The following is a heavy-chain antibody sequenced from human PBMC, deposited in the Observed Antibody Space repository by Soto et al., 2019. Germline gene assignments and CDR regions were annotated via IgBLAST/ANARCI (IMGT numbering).Heavy chain of an antibody. CDR3: ERANLFGVVIMGGWFDP. CDR1: GGSISSYY. D-gene: IGHD3-3*01. J-gene: IGHJ5*02. CDR2: IYYSGST. Sequence: PSETLSLTCTVSGGSISSYYWSWIRQPPGKGLEWIGYIYYSGSTNYNPSLKSRVTISVDTSKNQFSLKLGSVTAADTAVYYCERANLFGVVIMGGWFDPWGQGTLVTVSS. V-gene: IGHV4-59*08.